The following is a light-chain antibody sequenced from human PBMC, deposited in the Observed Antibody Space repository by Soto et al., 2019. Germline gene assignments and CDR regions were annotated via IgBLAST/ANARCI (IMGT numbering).Light chain of an antibody. V-gene: IGLV3-21*02. CDR1: NIGSKS. J-gene: IGLJ2*01. CDR2: GDS. CDR3: QVWDSSRDHVV. Sequence: ELTQPPSVSVAPGQTARITCEGNNIGSKSVHWYQQSPGQAPVLVVYGDSDRPSGTPERFSGSDSGNTATLTISGVEAGDEADYYCQVWDSSRDHVVFGGGTKLTVL.